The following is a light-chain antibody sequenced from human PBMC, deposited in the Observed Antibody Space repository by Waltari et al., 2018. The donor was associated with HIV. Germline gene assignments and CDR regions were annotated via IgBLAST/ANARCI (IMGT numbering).Light chain of an antibody. J-gene: IGKJ4*01. CDR3: QQYYGVPLT. Sequence: DIQMTQSPSCLSASIADTVTIPCRASQDISNSVSWFQQLPGKVPKLLVHGAFILQRGVPSRFSGSGSGTDYTLTIDGLQAEDFATYFCQQYYGVPLTFGGGTRVDI. V-gene: IGKV1-NL1*01. CDR2: GAF. CDR1: QDISNS.